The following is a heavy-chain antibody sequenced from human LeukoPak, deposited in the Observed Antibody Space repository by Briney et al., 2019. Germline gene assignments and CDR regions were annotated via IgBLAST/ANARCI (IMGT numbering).Heavy chain of an antibody. CDR2: IYHSRST. V-gene: IGHV4-38-2*01. J-gene: IGHJ5*02. Sequence: SETLSLTCAVSGYSISSGYYWGWIRPPPGKGLEWIGSIYHSRSTYYNPSLKSRVTISVDTSKNQFSLKLSSVTAADTAVYYCARLGTACSSTSCYFDWFDPWGQGTLVTVSS. CDR3: ARLGTACSSTSCYFDWFDP. CDR1: GYSISSGYY. D-gene: IGHD2-2*01.